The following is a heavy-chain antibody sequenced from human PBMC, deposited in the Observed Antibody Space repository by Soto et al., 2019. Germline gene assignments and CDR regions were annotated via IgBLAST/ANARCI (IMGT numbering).Heavy chain of an antibody. J-gene: IGHJ6*02. Sequence: GASVKVSCKASGYTFTSYYMHWVRQAPGQGLEWMGIINPSGGSTSYAQKFQGRVTMTRDTYTSTVYMELSSLRSEDTAVYYCARDPMATVPDYYYGMDVWGQGTTVTVSS. D-gene: IGHD5-12*01. CDR1: GYTFTSYY. V-gene: IGHV1-46*01. CDR2: INPSGGST. CDR3: ARDPMATVPDYYYGMDV.